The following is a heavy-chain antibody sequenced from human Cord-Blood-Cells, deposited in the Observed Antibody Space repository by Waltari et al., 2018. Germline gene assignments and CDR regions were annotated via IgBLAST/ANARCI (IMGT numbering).Heavy chain of an antibody. Sequence: QLQLQESGPGLVKPSETLSLTCTVSGGSISSSSYYWGWLRQPPGKGLEWIGSIYYSGSTYYNPSLKSRVTISVDTSKNQFSLKLSSVTAADTAVYYCARGYSGYDYYYYYMDVWGKGTTVTVSS. CDR3: ARGYSGYDYYYYYMDV. V-gene: IGHV4-39*01. CDR1: GGSISSSSYY. J-gene: IGHJ6*03. D-gene: IGHD5-12*01. CDR2: IYYSGST.